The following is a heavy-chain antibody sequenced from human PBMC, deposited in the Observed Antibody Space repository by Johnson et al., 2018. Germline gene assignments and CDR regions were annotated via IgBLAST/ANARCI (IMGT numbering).Heavy chain of an antibody. J-gene: IGHJ6*02. Sequence: QVQLQESGPGLVKPSETLSLTCTVSGDSFTSNYWSWIRQPPGKGLEWIGYISHRESAKYNPSLNSRVTILIDTSKNQLSLKLSSLTAADTAVYYCARICTRYSCYQWHYAMDAWGQGTTVSVSS. V-gene: IGHV4-59*01. CDR1: GDSFTSNY. CDR3: ARICTRYSCYQWHYAMDA. D-gene: IGHD2-2*01. CDR2: ISHRESA.